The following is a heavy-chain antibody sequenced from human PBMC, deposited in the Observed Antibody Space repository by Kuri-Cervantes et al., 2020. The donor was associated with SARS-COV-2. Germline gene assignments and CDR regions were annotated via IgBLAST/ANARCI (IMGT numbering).Heavy chain of an antibody. D-gene: IGHD1-26*01. CDR2: IRYDGSNK. CDR3: AKVVSYRYYYYMDV. Sequence: GESLKISCAASGFTFSSYWMHWVRQAPGKGLEWVAFIRYDGSNKYYADSVKGRFTISRDNSKNTLYLQMNSLRAEDTAVYYCAKVVSYRYYYYMDVWGKGTTVTVSS. CDR1: GFTFSSYW. J-gene: IGHJ6*03. V-gene: IGHV3-30*02.